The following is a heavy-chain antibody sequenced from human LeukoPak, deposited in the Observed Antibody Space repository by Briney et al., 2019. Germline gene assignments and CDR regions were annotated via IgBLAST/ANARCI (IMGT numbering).Heavy chain of an antibody. Sequence: GSLRLSFAASGFLFSTYAMHWGRPAPGKGLGYVSAITSNGGSTYYANSVKGRFTISRDNSKNTLYLQMGSLRAEDMAVYYCATAENTGYYSFWGQGTLVTVSS. CDR2: ITSNGGST. CDR1: GFLFSTYA. CDR3: ATAENTGYYSF. V-gene: IGHV3-64*01. D-gene: IGHD2/OR15-2a*01. J-gene: IGHJ4*02.